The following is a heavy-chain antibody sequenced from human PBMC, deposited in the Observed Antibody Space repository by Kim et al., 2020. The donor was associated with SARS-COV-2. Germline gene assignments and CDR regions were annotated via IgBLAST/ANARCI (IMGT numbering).Heavy chain of an antibody. D-gene: IGHD3-10*01. Sequence: SETLSLTCTVSGGSISSSSYYWGWIRQPPGKGLEWIGSIYYSGSTYYNPSLKSRVTISVDTSKNQFSLKLSSVTAADTAVYYCARHEVGGSGGFDYCGQGTLVTVSS. CDR3: ARHEVGGSGGFDY. CDR2: IYYSGST. J-gene: IGHJ4*02. CDR1: GGSISSSSYY. V-gene: IGHV4-39*01.